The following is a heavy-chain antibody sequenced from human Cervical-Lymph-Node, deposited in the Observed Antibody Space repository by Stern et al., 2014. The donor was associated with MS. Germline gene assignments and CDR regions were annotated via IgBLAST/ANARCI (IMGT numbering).Heavy chain of an antibody. V-gene: IGHV1-18*01. J-gene: IGHJ3*02. Sequence: VQLVESGAEVKKPGASVKVSCKASGYTFTSYGISWVRQAPGQGLEWMGWISANSGNTNYAQKLQGRVTMATDTSTSTAYMELRSLRSDDTAVYYCARSTVIVDASDIWGQGTMVTVSS. CDR1: GYTFTSYG. CDR3: ARSTVIVDASDI. CDR2: ISANSGNT. D-gene: IGHD3-22*01.